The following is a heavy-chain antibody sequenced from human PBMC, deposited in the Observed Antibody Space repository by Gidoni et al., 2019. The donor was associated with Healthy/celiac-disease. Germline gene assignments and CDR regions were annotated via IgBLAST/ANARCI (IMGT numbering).Heavy chain of an antibody. V-gene: IGHV4-31*03. CDR2: IYYSGST. Sequence: QVQLQESGPGLVKPSQTLSLTCTVSAGSISSGGYYWSWIRQHPGKGLEWIGYIYYSGSTSYNPSLKSRVTISVDTSKNQFSLKLSSVTAADTAVYYCARVTSIAAAGTFWFDPWGQGTLVTVSS. CDR1: AGSISSGGYY. CDR3: ARVTSIAAAGTFWFDP. J-gene: IGHJ5*02. D-gene: IGHD6-13*01.